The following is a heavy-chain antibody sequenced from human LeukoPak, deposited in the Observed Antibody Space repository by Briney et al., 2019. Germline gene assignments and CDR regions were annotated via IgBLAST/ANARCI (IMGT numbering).Heavy chain of an antibody. D-gene: IGHD1-26*01. V-gene: IGHV1-69*05. CDR1: GGTFSSYA. CDR2: IIPIFGTA. J-gene: IGHJ4*02. CDR3: ARVVVGATTWYDY. Sequence: SVKVSCKASGGTFSSYAISWVRQAPGQGLEWMGRIIPIFGTASYAQKFQGRVTITTDESTSTAYMELSSLRSEDTAVYYCARVVVGATTWYDYWGQGTLVTVSS.